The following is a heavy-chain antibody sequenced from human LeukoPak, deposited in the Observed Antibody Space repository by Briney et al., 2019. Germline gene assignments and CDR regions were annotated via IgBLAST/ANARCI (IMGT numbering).Heavy chain of an antibody. Sequence: SETLSLTCTASGGSISSYYWSWIRQPPGKGLEWIGYIYTSGSTNYNPSLKSRVTISVDTSKNQFSLKLSSVTAADTAVYYCARESNQVRYYLDYWGQGTLVTVSS. CDR3: ARESNQVRYYLDY. J-gene: IGHJ4*02. CDR1: GGSISSYY. CDR2: IYTSGST. V-gene: IGHV4-4*09. D-gene: IGHD4-11*01.